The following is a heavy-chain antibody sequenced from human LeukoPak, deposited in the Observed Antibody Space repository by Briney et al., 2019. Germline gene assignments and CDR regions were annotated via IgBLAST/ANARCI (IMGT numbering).Heavy chain of an antibody. Sequence: GGSLRLSCAASGFTFSNYNMNWVRQAPGKGLEWVSSISGSGRYIYYADSVKGRFTISRDNAKNSLFLQMNSLRAEDTAVYYCAGVTASGWYPWGQGTLVTVSS. CDR1: GFTFSNYN. D-gene: IGHD6-19*01. CDR3: AGVTASGWYP. J-gene: IGHJ5*02. CDR2: ISGSGRYI. V-gene: IGHV3-21*01.